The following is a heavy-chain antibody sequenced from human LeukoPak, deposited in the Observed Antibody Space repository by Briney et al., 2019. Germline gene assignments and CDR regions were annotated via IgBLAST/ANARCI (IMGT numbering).Heavy chain of an antibody. Sequence: SETLSLTCTVSGGSISSYYWSWIRQPPGKGLEWIGYIYYSGSTNHNPSLKSRVTISLDTSKNQLSLKLNSVTAADTAVYYCARDLDNCSGGSCYSFGYWGQGTLVTVSS. J-gene: IGHJ4*02. D-gene: IGHD2-15*01. CDR2: IYYSGST. CDR3: ARDLDNCSGGSCYSFGY. V-gene: IGHV4-59*01. CDR1: GGSISSYY.